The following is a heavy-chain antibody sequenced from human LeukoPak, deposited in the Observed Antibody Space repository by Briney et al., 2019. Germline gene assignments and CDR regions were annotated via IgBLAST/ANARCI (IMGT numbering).Heavy chain of an antibody. CDR2: ISSSSSNI. J-gene: IGHJ4*02. CDR3: ASACSGGSCYSAY. V-gene: IGHV3-48*04. Sequence: GGSLRLSCAASGFTLSNYAMSWVRQAPGKGLEWVSYISSSSSNIYYADSVKGRFTISRDNAKNSLYLQMNSLRAEDTAVYYCASACSGGSCYSAYWGQGTLVTVSS. CDR1: GFTLSNYA. D-gene: IGHD2-15*01.